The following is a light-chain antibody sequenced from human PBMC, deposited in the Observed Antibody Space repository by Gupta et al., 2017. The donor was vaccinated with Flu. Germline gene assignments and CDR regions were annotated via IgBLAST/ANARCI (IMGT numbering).Light chain of an antibody. Sequence: DIQLTHSPSTLSASVGDRVTITCRASQSISSWLAWYQQKPGKAPKLLIYKASSLESGVPSRFSGSGSGTEFTLTISSLQPDDFATYYCQQYNRYPRTFGQGTKVEIK. CDR2: KAS. V-gene: IGKV1-5*03. J-gene: IGKJ1*01. CDR3: QQYNRYPRT. CDR1: QSISSW.